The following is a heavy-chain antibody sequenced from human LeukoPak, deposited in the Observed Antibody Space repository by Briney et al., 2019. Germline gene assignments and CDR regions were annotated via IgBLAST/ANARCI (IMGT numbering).Heavy chain of an antibody. CDR1: GGSISSGGYY. V-gene: IGHV4-31*03. D-gene: IGHD3-16*01. J-gene: IGHJ5*02. CDR2: IYYSGST. Sequence: SQTLSLTCTVSGGSISSGGYYWSWIRQHPGKGLEWIGYIYYSGSTYYNPSLKSRVTISVDTSKNQFSLKLSSVTAADTAVYYCATNPNTFGGVENWFDPWGQGTLVTVSS. CDR3: ATNPNTFGGVENWFDP.